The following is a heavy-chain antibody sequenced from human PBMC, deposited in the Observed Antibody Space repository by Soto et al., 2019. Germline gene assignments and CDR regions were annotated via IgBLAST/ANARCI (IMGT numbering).Heavy chain of an antibody. D-gene: IGHD5-12*01. V-gene: IGHV3-30*18. CDR2: ISYDGSNK. Sequence: QVQLVESGGGVVQPGRSLRLSCAASGFTFSSYGMHWVRQAPGKGLEWVAVISYDGSNKYYADSVQGRCTISRDNSTNTLYLQMNRLRAEDTGVYYCAKDLRVHREMATYGGYFQHWGQGTLVTVSS. CDR1: GFTFSSYG. J-gene: IGHJ1*01. CDR3: AKDLRVHREMATYGGYFQH.